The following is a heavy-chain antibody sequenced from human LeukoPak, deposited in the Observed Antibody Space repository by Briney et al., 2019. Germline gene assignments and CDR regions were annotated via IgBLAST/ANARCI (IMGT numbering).Heavy chain of an antibody. J-gene: IGHJ4*02. CDR3: AKDTLPQYYYDSSGYYDY. V-gene: IGHV3-23*01. CDR1: GFTFSCYL. Sequence: GGSLRLSCSASGFTFSCYLVSWVRQAPGRGLENVSDISGSVGSTYYADSVKGRFTIFRDNTKNTLYQQMNSLRAEDTAVYYCAKDTLPQYYYDSSGYYDYWGQGTLVTVSS. CDR2: ISGSVGST. D-gene: IGHD3-22*01.